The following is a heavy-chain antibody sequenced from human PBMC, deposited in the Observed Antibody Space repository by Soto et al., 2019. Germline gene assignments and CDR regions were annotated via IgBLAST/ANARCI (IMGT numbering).Heavy chain of an antibody. CDR2: ISAYNGNT. CDR3: ARSATDSGYDPNIDY. CDR1: GYTFTSYG. V-gene: IGHV1-18*01. D-gene: IGHD5-12*01. J-gene: IGHJ4*02. Sequence: GASVKVSCTASGYTFTSYGISWVRQAPGQGLEWMGWISAYNGNTNYAQKLQGRVTMTTDTSTSTAYMELRSLRSDDTAVYYCARSATDSGYDPNIDYWGQGTLVTVSS.